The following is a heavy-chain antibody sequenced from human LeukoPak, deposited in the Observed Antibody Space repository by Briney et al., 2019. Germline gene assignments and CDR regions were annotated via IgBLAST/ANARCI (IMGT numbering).Heavy chain of an antibody. CDR1: GYTFTSYY. D-gene: IGHD5-12*01. J-gene: IGHJ6*04. V-gene: IGHV1-46*01. Sequence: ASVKVSCKASGYTFTSYYMHWVRQAPGQGLEWTGIINPSGGSTSYAQKFQGRVTMTRDTSTSTVYMELSSLRSEDTAVYYCARGGGGYDHYYGMDVWGKGTTVTVSS. CDR2: INPSGGST. CDR3: ARGGGGYDHYYGMDV.